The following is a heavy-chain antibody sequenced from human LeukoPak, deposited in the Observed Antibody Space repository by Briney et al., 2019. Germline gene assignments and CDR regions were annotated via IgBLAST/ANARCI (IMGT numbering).Heavy chain of an antibody. CDR2: ISYDGSNK. CDR1: GFTFSSYA. Sequence: PGGSLRLSCAASGFTFSSYAMHWVRQAPGKGLEWVAVISYDGSNKYYADSVKGRFTISRDNSKNTLYLQMNSLRAEDTAVYYCAKDDMAYCSSTSCYGAFDIWGQGTMVTVSA. J-gene: IGHJ3*02. D-gene: IGHD2-2*01. V-gene: IGHV3-30-3*01. CDR3: AKDDMAYCSSTSCYGAFDI.